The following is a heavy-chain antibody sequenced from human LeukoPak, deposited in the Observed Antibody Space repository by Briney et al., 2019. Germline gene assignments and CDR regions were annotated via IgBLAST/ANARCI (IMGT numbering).Heavy chain of an antibody. J-gene: IGHJ3*02. CDR1: GGSISSSSYY. CDR3: ARQWGISDAFDI. CDR2: IYYSGST. Sequence: SETLSLTCTVSGGSISSSSYYWGWIRQPPGKGLEWIGYIYYSGSTSYNPSLKSRVTISVDTSKNQFSLKLSSVTAADTAVYYCARQWGISDAFDIWGQGTMVTVSS. D-gene: IGHD1-26*01. V-gene: IGHV4-61*05.